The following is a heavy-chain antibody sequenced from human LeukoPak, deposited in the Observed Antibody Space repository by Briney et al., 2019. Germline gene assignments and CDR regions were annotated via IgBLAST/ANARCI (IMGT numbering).Heavy chain of an antibody. V-gene: IGHV1-69*13. J-gene: IGHJ3*02. CDR2: IIPIFGTA. CDR1: GGTFSSYA. D-gene: IGHD3-3*01. Sequence: SVKVSCKASGGTFSSYAISWVRQPPGPGIEWMGGIIPIFGTANYAQKFQGRVTSTADESTSTAYMELSSLRSEDTAVYYCARVDISLGVGGAFDIWGQGTMVTVSS. CDR3: ARVDISLGVGGAFDI.